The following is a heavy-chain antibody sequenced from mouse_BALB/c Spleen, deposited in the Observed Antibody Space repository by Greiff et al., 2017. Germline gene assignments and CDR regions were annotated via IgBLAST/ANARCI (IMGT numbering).Heavy chain of an antibody. D-gene: IGHD1-1*01. CDR2: ISSGSSTI. V-gene: IGHV5-17*02. CDR1: GFTFSSFG. CDR3: AQHYGSSYDWYFDV. Sequence: EVMLVESGGGLVQPAGSRKLSCAASGFTFSSFGMHWVRQAPEKGLEWVAYISSGSSTIYYAATVKGRFTISRDNPKDTLFLQMTSLRSEDTAMYYSAQHYGSSYDWYFDVWGAGTTVTVSS. J-gene: IGHJ1*01.